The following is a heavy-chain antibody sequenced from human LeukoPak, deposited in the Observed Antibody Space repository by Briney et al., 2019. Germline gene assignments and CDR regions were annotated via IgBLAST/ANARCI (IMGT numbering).Heavy chain of an antibody. V-gene: IGHV5-51*01. J-gene: IGHJ4*02. CDR1: GYSFTSYW. CDR3: AKTYYDILTGYTYYFDY. D-gene: IGHD3-9*01. CDR2: IYPGDSDT. Sequence: GESLKISCKGSGYSFTSYWIGWVRPMPGKGLEWMGIIYPGDSDTRYSPSFQGQVTISADKSISTAYLQWSSLKASDTAMYYCAKTYYDILTGYTYYFDYWGQGTLVTVSS.